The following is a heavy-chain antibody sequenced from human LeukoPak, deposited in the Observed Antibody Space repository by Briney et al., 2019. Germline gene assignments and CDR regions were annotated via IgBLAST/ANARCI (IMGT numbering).Heavy chain of an antibody. J-gene: IGHJ6*03. D-gene: IGHD3-3*01. CDR2: IYPGDSDT. CDR1: GYSFTSYW. V-gene: IGHV5-51*01. CDR3: ARHITIFGVLADGDYYYMDV. Sequence: GESLKISCKGSGYSFTSYWIGWVRQMPGKGLEWMGIIYPGDSDTRYSPSFQGQVTTSAVKSISTAYLQWSSLKASDTAMYYCARHITIFGVLADGDYYYMDVWGKGTTVTVSS.